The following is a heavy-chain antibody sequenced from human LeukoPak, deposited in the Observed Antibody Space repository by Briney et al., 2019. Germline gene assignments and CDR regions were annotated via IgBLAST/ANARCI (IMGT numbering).Heavy chain of an antibody. Sequence: ETLSLTCAVSGASISSGDWWSWVRQSPGKGLEWIGDIYHSGNTNYNPSLKSRVTISVDKSNNQFSLKMTSVTAADTAVYYCARDRGGVDTASEWGHGILVTVSS. CDR2: IYHSGNT. J-gene: IGHJ4*01. V-gene: IGHV4-4*02. D-gene: IGHD5-18*01. CDR3: ARDRGGVDTASE. CDR1: GASISSGDW.